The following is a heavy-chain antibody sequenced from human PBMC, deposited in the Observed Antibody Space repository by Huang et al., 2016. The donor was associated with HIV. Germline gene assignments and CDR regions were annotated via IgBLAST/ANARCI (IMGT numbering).Heavy chain of an antibody. CDR1: GYTFTNYD. J-gene: IGHJ4*02. CDR2: RNPNTGNT. Sequence: QVHLVQSGAEVKKPGASVKVSCKASGYTFTNYDINWVRQAPGRGLEWMGWRNPNTGNTGFAQICQGRVTMTRKTSITTAYMELTSLTSEDTAVYYCARSAYGDLDYWGLGTLVIVSS. V-gene: IGHV1-8*02. D-gene: IGHD4-17*01. CDR3: ARSAYGDLDY.